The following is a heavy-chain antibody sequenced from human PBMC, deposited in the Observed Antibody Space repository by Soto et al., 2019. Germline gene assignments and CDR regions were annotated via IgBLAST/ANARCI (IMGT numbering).Heavy chain of an antibody. Sequence: QVQLVESGGGVVQPGRSLRLSCAASGFTFSTYGMHWVRQAPGKGLEWVAIIWYDGSNKYYTDSVKGRFTISRDNSKNTLYLQMNILRAEEKAVYYCARECSHYLDYWGQGSLVTVSS. CDR1: GFTFSTYG. D-gene: IGHD6-19*01. CDR3: ARECSHYLDY. J-gene: IGHJ4*02. CDR2: IWYDGSNK. V-gene: IGHV3-33*01.